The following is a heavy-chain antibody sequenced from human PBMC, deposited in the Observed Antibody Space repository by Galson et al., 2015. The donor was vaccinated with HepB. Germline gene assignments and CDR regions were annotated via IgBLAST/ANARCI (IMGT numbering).Heavy chain of an antibody. V-gene: IGHV1-18*01. J-gene: IGHJ4*02. CDR2: IRAYNGNT. CDR1: GYTFTSYG. CDR3: ARVFDYYDSSGYYSDY. Sequence: SVKVSCKASGYTFTSYGISWVRQAPGQGLEWMGWIRAYNGNTNYAQKHQGRVTMTTDTSTSTAYMELRSLRSDDTAVYYCARVFDYYDSSGYYSDYWGQGTLVTVSS. D-gene: IGHD3-22*01.